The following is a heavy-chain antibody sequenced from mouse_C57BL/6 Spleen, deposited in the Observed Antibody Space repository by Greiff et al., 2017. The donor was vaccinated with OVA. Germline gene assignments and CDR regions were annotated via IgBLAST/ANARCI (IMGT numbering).Heavy chain of an antibody. CDR2: ISNLAYSI. CDR3: ARRYYDYEGGAMDY. J-gene: IGHJ4*01. CDR1: GFTFSDYG. V-gene: IGHV5-15*01. D-gene: IGHD2-4*01. Sequence: EVQLVESGGGLVQPGGSLKLSCAASGFTFSDYGMAWVRQAPRKGPEWVAFISNLAYSIYYADTVTGRFTISRENAKNTLYLEMSSLRSEDTAMYYCARRYYDYEGGAMDYWGQGTSVTVSS.